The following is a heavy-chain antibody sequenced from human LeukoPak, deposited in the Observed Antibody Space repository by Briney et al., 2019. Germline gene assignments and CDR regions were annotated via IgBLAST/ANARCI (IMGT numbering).Heavy chain of an antibody. D-gene: IGHD3-22*01. Sequence: SETLSLTCTVSGGSISSYYWSWIRQPPGKGLEWIGYIYYSGSTNYNPSLKSRVTISVDTSKNQFSLKLSSVTAADTAVYYCARETYYYDSSGYSLAKDIWGQGTMVTVSS. V-gene: IGHV4-59*01. CDR3: ARETYYYDSSGYSLAKDI. CDR2: IYYSGST. J-gene: IGHJ3*02. CDR1: GGSISSYY.